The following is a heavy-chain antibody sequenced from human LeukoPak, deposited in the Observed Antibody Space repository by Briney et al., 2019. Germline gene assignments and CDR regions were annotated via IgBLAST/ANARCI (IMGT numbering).Heavy chain of an antibody. CDR1: GITFYDYG. CDR2: INWNGGST. D-gene: IGHD3-22*01. CDR3: ARGGDSSGSYFDY. Sequence: GGSLRLSCAASGITFYDYGMSWVRQAPGKGLEWASGINWNGGSTGYADSVKGRFTVSRDNAKNSLYLQMNSLRAEDTALYYCARGGDSSGSYFDYWGQGTLVTVSS. V-gene: IGHV3-20*04. J-gene: IGHJ4*02.